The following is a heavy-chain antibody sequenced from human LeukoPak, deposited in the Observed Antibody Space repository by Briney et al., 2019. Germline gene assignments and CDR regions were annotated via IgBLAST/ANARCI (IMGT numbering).Heavy chain of an antibody. J-gene: IGHJ3*02. CDR1: GGTFSSYA. CDR2: IIPIFGTA. V-gene: IGHV1-69*05. D-gene: IGHD6-19*01. CDR3: ARKDSSGWSMTFDI. Sequence: SVKVSCKASGGTFSSYAISWVRQAPGQGLEWMGSIIPIFGTANYAQKFQGRVTLTTDESTSTAYMELSSLRSEDTAVYYCARKDSSGWSMTFDIWGQGTMVTVSS.